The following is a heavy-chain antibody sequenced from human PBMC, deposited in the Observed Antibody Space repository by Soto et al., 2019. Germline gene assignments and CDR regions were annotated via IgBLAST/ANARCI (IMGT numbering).Heavy chain of an antibody. J-gene: IGHJ6*02. CDR2: STGAGGGT. V-gene: IGHV3-23*01. D-gene: IGHD6-25*01. CDR3: AKGHSDYQGDYNYYGTDV. Sequence: PGGSLRLSCAASGFPFSSYAISWVRQAPGRGLEWVAASTGAGGGTYNLEAVKGRFTVSRDNSKKTVYLQLDGLRAEDTAVYYCAKGHSDYQGDYNYYGTDVWGQGTTVTVSS. CDR1: GFPFSSYA.